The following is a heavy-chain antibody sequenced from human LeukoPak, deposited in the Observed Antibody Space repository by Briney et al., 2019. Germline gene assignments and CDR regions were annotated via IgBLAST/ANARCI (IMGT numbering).Heavy chain of an antibody. CDR3: ASHTYYYDSSGYPYYYYMDV. V-gene: IGHV4-34*01. Sequence: SETLSLTCAVYGGSFSGYYWSWIRQPPGKGLEWIGEINHSGGTNYNPSLKSRVTISVDTSKNQFSLKLSSVTAADTAVYYCASHTYYYDSSGYPYYYYMDVWGKGTTVTVSS. J-gene: IGHJ6*03. CDR2: INHSGGT. CDR1: GGSFSGYY. D-gene: IGHD3-22*01.